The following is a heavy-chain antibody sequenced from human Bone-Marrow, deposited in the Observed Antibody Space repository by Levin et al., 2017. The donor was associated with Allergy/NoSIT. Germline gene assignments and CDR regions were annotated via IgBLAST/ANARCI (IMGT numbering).Heavy chain of an antibody. V-gene: IGHV3-33*01. J-gene: IGHJ4*02. Sequence: GESLKISCAASGFTFSSYAMHWVRQAPGKGLEWVAFIWFDGTNKYYADSVKGRFTISRDNSKNTLYLQMNSLRAEDTAVYSCARAGRSSDWNPYYFDYWGQGTLVTVSS. D-gene: IGHD6-19*01. CDR2: IWFDGTNK. CDR1: GFTFSSYA. CDR3: ARAGRSSDWNPYYFDY.